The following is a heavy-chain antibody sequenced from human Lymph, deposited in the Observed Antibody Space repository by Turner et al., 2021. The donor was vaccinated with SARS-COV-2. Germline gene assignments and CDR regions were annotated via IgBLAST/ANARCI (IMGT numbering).Heavy chain of an antibody. Sequence: QVQLQESGPGLVKPSGTLSPTCAVPGASISSSNWWSWVRQPPGKGLEWIGEIYHSGSTNYNPSLKSRVTISVDKSKNQFSLKLSSVTAADTAVYYCATKYCSSGSCSYFDYWGQGTLVTVSS. D-gene: IGHD2-15*01. V-gene: IGHV4-4*02. CDR1: GASISSSNW. J-gene: IGHJ4*02. CDR2: IYHSGST. CDR3: ATKYCSSGSCSYFDY.